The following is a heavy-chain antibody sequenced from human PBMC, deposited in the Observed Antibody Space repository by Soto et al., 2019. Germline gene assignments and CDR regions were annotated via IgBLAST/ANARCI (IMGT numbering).Heavy chain of an antibody. J-gene: IGHJ4*02. Sequence: ASVKVSCKASGGTFSSYTISWVRQAPGQGLEWMGRIIPILGIANYAQKFQGRVTITADKSTSTAYMELSSLRSEDTAVYYCARLNGATYCGGDCYPRPPSGGVDCWGQGTLVTVS. CDR3: ARLNGATYCGGDCYPRPPSGGVDC. V-gene: IGHV1-69*02. CDR2: IIPILGIA. CDR1: GGTFSSYT. D-gene: IGHD2-21*02.